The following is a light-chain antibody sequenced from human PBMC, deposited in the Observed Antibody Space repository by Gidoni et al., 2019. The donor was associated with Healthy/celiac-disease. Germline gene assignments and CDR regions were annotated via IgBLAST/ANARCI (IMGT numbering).Light chain of an antibody. CDR2: AVS. CDR1: SSDVGGYNS. Sequence: QSALTQPPSASGSPGQSVTISCTGTSSDVGGYNSVSWYQQHPGKAPKLMNYAVSKRPSGVPDRFSGSKSGNTASLTVSGLQAEDEADYYCSSYAGSPVVFGGGTKLTVL. CDR3: SSYAGSPVV. V-gene: IGLV2-8*01. J-gene: IGLJ2*01.